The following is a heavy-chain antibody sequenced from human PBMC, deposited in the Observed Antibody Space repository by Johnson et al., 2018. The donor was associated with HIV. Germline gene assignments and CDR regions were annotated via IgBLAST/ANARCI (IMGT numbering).Heavy chain of an antibody. CDR3: GSSSVVDDAFDI. V-gene: IGHV3-20*04. Sequence: VQLVESGGALVQPGRSLRLSCAASGFTFNDYVMSWVRQAPGRGLEWVSSINWNGGATGYKDSVKGRFTISRDNAKNSLYLQRNSLRAEETAVYYCGSSSVVDDAFDIWGQGTMVTVSS. J-gene: IGHJ3*02. CDR1: GFTFNDYV. D-gene: IGHD2-15*01. CDR2: INWNGGAT.